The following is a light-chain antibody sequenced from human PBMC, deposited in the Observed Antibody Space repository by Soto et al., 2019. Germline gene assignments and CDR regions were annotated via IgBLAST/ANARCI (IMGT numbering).Light chain of an antibody. Sequence: EIVMTQSPVTLSVSPGERATLSCRASQSVSSNLAWYPQKPGQAPSLLIYGAFTRATGIPARFSGTGSGTEFTLTISSLQSEDFALYYCQQYNDWPLTFGQGTKVDI. CDR1: QSVSSN. J-gene: IGKJ1*01. CDR2: GAF. V-gene: IGKV3-15*01. CDR3: QQYNDWPLT.